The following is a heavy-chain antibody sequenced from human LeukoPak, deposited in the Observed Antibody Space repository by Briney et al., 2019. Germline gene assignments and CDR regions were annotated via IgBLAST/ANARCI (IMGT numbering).Heavy chain of an antibody. CDR2: IFVDGSST. J-gene: IGHJ6*02. V-gene: IGHV3-74*01. CDR1: GFTFSSYS. Sequence: PGGSLRLSCVASGFTFSSYSMHWVRQAPGKGLVWVSRIFVDGSSTSYADSVKGRFTISRDNTKNTLYLQMSSLRDDDTAVYYCARARASYAMDVWGQGTTVTVS. CDR3: ARARASYAMDV.